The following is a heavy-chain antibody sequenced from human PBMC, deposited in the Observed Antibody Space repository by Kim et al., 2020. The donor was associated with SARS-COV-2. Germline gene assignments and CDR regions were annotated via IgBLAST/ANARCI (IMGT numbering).Heavy chain of an antibody. V-gene: IGHV1-69*13. Sequence: SVKVSCKASGGNFSSYAISWVRRAPGQGLEWMGGIIPIFGTANYAHTFQGRVTITADESTSTAYMELSSLRSEDTAVYYCAREGGATGPGGVVGWFDPWGQGTLVTVSS. CDR2: IIPIFGTA. CDR3: AREGGATGPGGVVGWFDP. D-gene: IGHD1-26*01. J-gene: IGHJ5*02. CDR1: GGNFSSYA.